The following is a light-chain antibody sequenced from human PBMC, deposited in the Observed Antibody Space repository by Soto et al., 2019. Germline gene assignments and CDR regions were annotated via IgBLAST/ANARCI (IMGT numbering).Light chain of an antibody. CDR3: QQRGTWPRT. Sequence: IVLTQSPATLSLSPGERATLSCRASQSVSNYVVWYQQKPGQAPRLLIYDGSNSATGIPARFSGSGSGTDFTLTISSLEPDDFAVYYCQQRGTWPRTFGQGTKVEMK. J-gene: IGKJ1*01. CDR2: DGS. CDR1: QSVSNY. V-gene: IGKV3-11*01.